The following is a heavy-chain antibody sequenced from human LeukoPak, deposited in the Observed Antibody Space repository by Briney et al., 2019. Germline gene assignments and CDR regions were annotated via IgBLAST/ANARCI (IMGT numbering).Heavy chain of an antibody. Sequence: ASVKVSCKASGYTFTGYYMHWVRQAPGQGLEWMGWINPNSGGTNYAQKFQGRVTMTRDTSISTAYMELSRLRSDDTAVYYCARGQGSSSYYYYMDVWGKGTTVTVSS. J-gene: IGHJ6*03. CDR2: INPNSGGT. CDR3: ARGQGSSSYYYYMDV. V-gene: IGHV1-2*02. CDR1: GYTFTGYY. D-gene: IGHD6-6*01.